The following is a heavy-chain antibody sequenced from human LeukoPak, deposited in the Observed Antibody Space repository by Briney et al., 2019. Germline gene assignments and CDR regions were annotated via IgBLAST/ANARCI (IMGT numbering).Heavy chain of an antibody. CDR2: ISGSGGNT. V-gene: IGHV3-23*01. D-gene: IGHD4-17*01. CDR3: SKDRVFYGDQVNFDL. CDR1: GFTFSSYS. J-gene: IGHJ2*01. Sequence: GGSLRLSCAGSGFTFSSYSMNWVRQAPGKGLQWVSAISGSGGNTYYADSVKGRFTISRDNSKNTLYLQMNSLRAEDTAVYYCSKDRVFYGDQVNFDLWGRGTLVTVSS.